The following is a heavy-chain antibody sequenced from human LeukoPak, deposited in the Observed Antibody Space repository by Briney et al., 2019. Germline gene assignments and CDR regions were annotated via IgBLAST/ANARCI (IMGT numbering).Heavy chain of an antibody. J-gene: IGHJ3*02. CDR2: ISSSGST. CDR1: GDSISSGDYY. CDR3: ARHVTHDYVWGSYRKDAFDI. D-gene: IGHD3-16*02. Sequence: PSETLSLTCTVSGDSISSGDYYWSWIRQPAGKGLEWIGRISSSGSTNYNPSLKSRVTISVDTSKNQFSLKLSSVTAADTAVYYCARHVTHDYVWGSYRKDAFDIWGQGTMVTVSS. V-gene: IGHV4-61*02.